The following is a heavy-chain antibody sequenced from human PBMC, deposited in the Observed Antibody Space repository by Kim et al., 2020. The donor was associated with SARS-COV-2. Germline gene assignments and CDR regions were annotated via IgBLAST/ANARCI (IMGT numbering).Heavy chain of an antibody. CDR3: ATRYYYGSGSYTSPGFDP. J-gene: IGHJ5*02. V-gene: IGHV3-23*01. CDR2: ISGSGGST. D-gene: IGHD3-10*01. Sequence: GGSLRLSCAASGFTFSSYAMSWVRQAPGKGLEWVSAISGSGGSTYYADSVKGRFTISRDNSKNTLYLQMNSLRAEDTAVYYCATRYYYGSGSYTSPGFDPWGQGTLVTVSS. CDR1: GFTFSSYA.